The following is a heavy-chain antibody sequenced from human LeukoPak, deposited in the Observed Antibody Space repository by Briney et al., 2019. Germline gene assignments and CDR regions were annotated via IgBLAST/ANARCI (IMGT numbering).Heavy chain of an antibody. V-gene: IGHV4-4*07. D-gene: IGHD2-2*01. CDR2: IYTSGST. J-gene: IGHJ4*02. CDR1: GGSISSYY. CDR3: ASASSGYCSSTTYYATFDY. Sequence: SETLSLTCTVSGGSISSYYWSWIRQPAGKGLEWIGRIYTSGSTNYNPSLKSRVTISVDKSKNQFSLKLYSVTAADTAVYYCASASSGYCSSTTYYATFDYWGQGTLVTVSS.